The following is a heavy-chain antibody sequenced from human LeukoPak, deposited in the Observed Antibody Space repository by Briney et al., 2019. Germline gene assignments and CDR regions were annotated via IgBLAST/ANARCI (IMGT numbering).Heavy chain of an antibody. V-gene: IGHV3-48*03. CDR3: ARKYSGSYFGDGGFDY. CDR1: GFTFSSYE. CDR2: ISSSGETT. Sequence: GGSLRLSCAASGFTFSSYEMNWVRQAPGKGPEGISYISSSGETTFYADSVKGRFTISRDNAKNSLNLQMDSLRAEDTAVYYCARKYSGSYFGDGGFDYWGQGNLVTVPS. D-gene: IGHD1-26*01. J-gene: IGHJ4*02.